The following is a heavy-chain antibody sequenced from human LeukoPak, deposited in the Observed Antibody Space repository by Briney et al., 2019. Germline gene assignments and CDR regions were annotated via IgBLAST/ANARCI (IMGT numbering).Heavy chain of an antibody. J-gene: IGHJ4*02. CDR3: AGHRRLADFDY. Sequence: SSETLSLTCTVSGGSISSYYWSWIRRPPGKGLEWIGYIYNSGSTNNPSLKSRVTISEDTSKSQFSLKLSSVTAADTAVYYCAGHRRLADFDYWGQGTLVTVSS. CDR2: IYNSGST. V-gene: IGHV4-59*08. D-gene: IGHD3-9*01. CDR1: GGSISSYY.